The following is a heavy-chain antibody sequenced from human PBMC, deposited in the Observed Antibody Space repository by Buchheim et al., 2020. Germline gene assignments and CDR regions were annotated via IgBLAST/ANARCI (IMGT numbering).Heavy chain of an antibody. CDR2: INPSRGST. CDR3: AREDPPQYCSGGSCYRYYYYYGMDV. J-gene: IGHJ6*01. D-gene: IGHD2-15*01. V-gene: IGHV1-46*01. CDR1: GYTFTSYY. Sequence: QVQLVQSGAEVKKPGASVKVSCKASGYTFTSYYMPWVRQAPGQGLEWRGIINPSRGSTSYDQKFQGRVTMTRDTCTSTIYMELSSLRSEDTAVYYCAREDPPQYCSGGSCYRYYYYYGMDVWGQGTT.